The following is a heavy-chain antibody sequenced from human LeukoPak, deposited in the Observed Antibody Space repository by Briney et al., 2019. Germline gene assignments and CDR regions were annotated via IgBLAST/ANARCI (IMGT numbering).Heavy chain of an antibody. CDR1: GFTFSSYS. CDR2: ISSSSSYI. V-gene: IGHV3-21*01. J-gene: IGHJ4*02. Sequence: GGSLRLSCAASGFTFSSYSMNWARQAPGKGLEWVSSISSSSSYIYYADSVKGRFTISRDNAKNSLYLQMNSLRAEDTAVYYCARVSHGKYFDYWGQGTLVTVSS. CDR3: ARVSHGKYFDY.